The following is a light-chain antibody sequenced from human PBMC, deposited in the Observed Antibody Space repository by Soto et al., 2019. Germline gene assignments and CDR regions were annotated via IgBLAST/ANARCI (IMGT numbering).Light chain of an antibody. CDR2: AAS. V-gene: IGKV1-6*01. CDR3: LQDHNYIT. CDR1: QGIRSD. J-gene: IGKJ3*01. Sequence: AIQMTQSPSSLSASVGRSVTITCRASQGIRSDLAWYQQKPGKAPKLLIYAASTLQSGVPSRFSGSGSGTDFTLTISSLQPEDFAPYHCLQDHNYITFGPGTKLDIK.